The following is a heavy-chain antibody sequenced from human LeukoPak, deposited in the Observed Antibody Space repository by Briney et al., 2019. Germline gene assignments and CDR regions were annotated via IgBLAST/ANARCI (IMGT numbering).Heavy chain of an antibody. J-gene: IGHJ3*02. V-gene: IGHV4-4*02. D-gene: IGHD6-19*01. Sequence: QPSWTLSLTCAVSGGSVSSSNWWSGVRQPPGKGLEWIGEIYHSGSTNYNPSLKSRVTISADKSKNQFSLKLSSVTAADTAVYYCATKGAVAGAFGIWGQGTMVTVSS. CDR3: ATKGAVAGAFGI. CDR1: GGSVSSSNW. CDR2: IYHSGST.